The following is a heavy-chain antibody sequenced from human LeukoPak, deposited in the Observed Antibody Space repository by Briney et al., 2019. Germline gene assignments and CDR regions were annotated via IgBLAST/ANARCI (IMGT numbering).Heavy chain of an antibody. D-gene: IGHD3-10*01. Sequence: NPSETLSLTCTVSGGSISSSNYYWGWIRQPPGKGLEWIGNIYYSGNTYYNASLKSRVSISVDTSKNQFSLRLTSVTAADTAVYYCARQTGSGLFILPGGQGKLVTVSS. V-gene: IGHV4-39*01. J-gene: IGHJ4*02. CDR2: IYYSGNT. CDR1: GGSISSSNYY. CDR3: ARQTGSGLFILP.